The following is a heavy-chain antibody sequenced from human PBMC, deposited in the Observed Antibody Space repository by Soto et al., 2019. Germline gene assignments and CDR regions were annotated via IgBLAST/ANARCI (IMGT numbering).Heavy chain of an antibody. Sequence: GGSLRLSCAASGFTFDDYAMHWVRQAPGKGLEWVSGISWNSGSIGYADSVKGRFTISRDNAKNSLYLQMNSLRAEDTAVYYCAKDTGYSSSWSDLDYWGQGTLVTVSS. CDR1: GFTFDDYA. J-gene: IGHJ4*02. CDR3: AKDTGYSSSWSDLDY. D-gene: IGHD6-13*01. CDR2: ISWNSGSI. V-gene: IGHV3-9*01.